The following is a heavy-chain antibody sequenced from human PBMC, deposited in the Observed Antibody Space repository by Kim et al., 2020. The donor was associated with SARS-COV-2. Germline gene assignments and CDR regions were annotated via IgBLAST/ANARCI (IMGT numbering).Heavy chain of an antibody. CDR2: IYSGGST. CDR3: ARVPGASGWYMLAFDI. Sequence: GGSLRLSCAASGFTVSSNYMSWVRQAPGKGLEWVSVIYSGGSTYYADSVKGRFTISRDNSKNTLYLQMNSRRAEDTAVYYCARVPGASGWYMLAFDIWGQGTMVTVSS. CDR1: GFTVSSNY. J-gene: IGHJ3*02. D-gene: IGHD6-19*01. V-gene: IGHV3-53*01.